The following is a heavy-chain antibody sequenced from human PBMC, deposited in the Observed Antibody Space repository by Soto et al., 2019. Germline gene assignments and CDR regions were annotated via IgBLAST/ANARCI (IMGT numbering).Heavy chain of an antibody. V-gene: IGHV3-33*01. D-gene: IGHD2-15*01. CDR3: ARGFNIVVVVAATSDSYGMDV. Sequence: QVQLVESGGGVVQPGRSLRLSCAASGFTFSSYGMHWVRQAPGKGLEWVAVIWYDGSNKYYADSVKGRFTISRDNSKNALYLQMNILRAEDTAVYYCARGFNIVVVVAATSDSYGMDVWGQGTTVTVSS. CDR2: IWYDGSNK. CDR1: GFTFSSYG. J-gene: IGHJ6*02.